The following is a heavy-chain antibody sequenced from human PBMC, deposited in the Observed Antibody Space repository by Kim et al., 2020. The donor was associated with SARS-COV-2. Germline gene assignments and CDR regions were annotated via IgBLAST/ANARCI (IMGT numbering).Heavy chain of an antibody. CDR3: ARSPPRSVVGYYYYYMDV. D-gene: IGHD2-15*01. Sequence: SETLSLTCTVSGGSISSYYWSWIRQPAGKGLEWIGRIYTSGSTNYNPSLKSRVTMSVDTSKNQFSLKLSSVTAADTAVYYCARSPPRSVVGYYYYYMDVWGKGTTVTVSS. J-gene: IGHJ6*03. CDR1: GGSISSYY. CDR2: IYTSGST. V-gene: IGHV4-4*07.